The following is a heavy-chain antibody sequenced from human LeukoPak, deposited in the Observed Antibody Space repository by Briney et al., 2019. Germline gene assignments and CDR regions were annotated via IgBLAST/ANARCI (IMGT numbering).Heavy chain of an antibody. V-gene: IGHV3-48*01. CDR3: ASSLAVAAWFDP. J-gene: IGHJ5*02. CDR1: GFTLSSYS. CDR2: ISSTSSTK. Sequence: GGSLRLSCSASGFTLSSYSMNWVRQAPGKGLEWVSYISSTSSTKYYADSAKGRCTISRDNAKNSLYLQMNSLRAEDTAVYYCASSLAVAAWFDPWGQGTLVTVSS. D-gene: IGHD6-19*01.